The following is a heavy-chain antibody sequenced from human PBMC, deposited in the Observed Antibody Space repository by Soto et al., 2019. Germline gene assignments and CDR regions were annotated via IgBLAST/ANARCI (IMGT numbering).Heavy chain of an antibody. CDR2: ISSRSTNI. V-gene: IGHV3-21*06. J-gene: IGHJ4*02. CDR1: GFTFSGYS. Sequence: PGGSLRLSCVGSGFTFSGYSMAWVRQAPERGLEWVASISSRSTNIDYADSVKGRFTISRDNAKNLVSLQMSSLRGEDAALYYCAKFTEPGYSSIWYYFEYWGQGPPVTVSS. D-gene: IGHD6-19*01. CDR3: AKFTEPGYSSIWYYFEY.